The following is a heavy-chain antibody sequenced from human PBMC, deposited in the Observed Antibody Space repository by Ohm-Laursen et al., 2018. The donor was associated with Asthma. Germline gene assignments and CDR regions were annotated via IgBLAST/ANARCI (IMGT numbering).Heavy chain of an antibody. CDR2: FDPEDGET. D-gene: IGHD2-2*01. CDR1: GYTLTELS. J-gene: IGHJ3*02. Sequence: GSSVKVSCKVSGYTLTELSMHWVRQAPGKGLEWMGGFDPEDGETIYAQKFQGRVTMTEDTSTDTAYMELSSLRSEDTAVYYCATKVVPAAIDAFDIWGQGTMVTVSS. CDR3: ATKVVPAAIDAFDI. V-gene: IGHV1-24*01.